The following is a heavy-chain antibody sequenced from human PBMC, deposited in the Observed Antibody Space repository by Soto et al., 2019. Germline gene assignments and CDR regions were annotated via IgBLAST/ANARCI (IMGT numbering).Heavy chain of an antibody. Sequence: GESLKISCKGSGYSFTSYWISWVRQMPGKGLEWMGRIDPSDSYTNYSPSFQGHVTISADKSISTAYLQRSSLKASDPAMYYCALTYYYATGSYSYGMDVWGQGTTVTVSS. J-gene: IGHJ6*02. CDR1: GYSFTSYW. V-gene: IGHV5-10-1*01. CDR2: IDPSDSYT. CDR3: ALTYYYATGSYSYGMDV. D-gene: IGHD3-10*01.